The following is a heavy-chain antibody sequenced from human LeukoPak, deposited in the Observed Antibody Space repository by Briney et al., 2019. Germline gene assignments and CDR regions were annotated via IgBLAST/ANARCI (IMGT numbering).Heavy chain of an antibody. CDR2: IYYSGST. D-gene: IGHD3-3*01. CDR3: AGRVDDFWSGSYGMDV. J-gene: IGHJ6*02. V-gene: IGHV4-31*03. CDR1: GGSISSGGYY. Sequence: PSQTLSLTCTVSGGSISSGGYYWSWIRQHPGKGLEWIGYIYYSGSTYYNPSLKSRVTISVDTSKNQFSLKLSSVTAADTAVYYCAGRVDDFWSGSYGMDVWGQGTTVTVSS.